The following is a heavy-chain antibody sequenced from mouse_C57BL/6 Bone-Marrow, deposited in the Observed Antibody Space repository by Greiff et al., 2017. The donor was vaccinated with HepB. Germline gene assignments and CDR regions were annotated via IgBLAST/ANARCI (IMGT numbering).Heavy chain of an antibody. V-gene: IGHV1-66*01. CDR2: IYPGSGNT. D-gene: IGHD2-3*01. CDR1: GYSFTSYY. J-gene: IGHJ4*01. CDR3: ARDGYFPMDY. Sequence: VQLQQSGPELVKPGASVKISCKASGYSFTSYYIHWVKQRPGQGLEWIGWIYPGSGNTKYNEKFKGKATLTADTSSSTAYMQLSSLTSEDSAVYYCARDGYFPMDYWGKGTSVTVSS.